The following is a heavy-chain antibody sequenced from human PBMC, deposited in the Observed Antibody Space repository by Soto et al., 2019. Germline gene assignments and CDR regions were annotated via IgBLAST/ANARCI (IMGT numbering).Heavy chain of an antibody. CDR2: MNPNSGNT. CDR1: GYTFTSYD. J-gene: IGHJ6*02. Sequence: ASVKVACKASGYTFTSYDINWVRQATGQGLAPMPCMNPNSGNTGYAQKFQGRVTMTRNTSISTAYMELSSLRSEDTAGYYCARVRLGYCTNGVCYAPRYVGGMDVWGQGTTVSVSS. D-gene: IGHD2-8*01. CDR3: ARVRLGYCTNGVCYAPRYVGGMDV. V-gene: IGHV1-8*01.